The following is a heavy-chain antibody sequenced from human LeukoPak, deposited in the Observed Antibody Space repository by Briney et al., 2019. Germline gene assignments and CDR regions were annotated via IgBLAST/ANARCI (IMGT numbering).Heavy chain of an antibody. CDR3: ARDPTWSHGIPQASDGFDI. D-gene: IGHD1-1*01. V-gene: IGHV3-21*01. CDR2: ISTSSLYI. J-gene: IGHJ3*02. CDR1: GFTFSSYS. Sequence: GGSLRLSCAASGFTFSSYSMNWVRQAPGKGLEWVASISTSSLYIYYADSVKGRFTISRDNAKKSLYLQMNSLRAEDTAVYYCARDPTWSHGIPQASDGFDIWGQGTMVTVSS.